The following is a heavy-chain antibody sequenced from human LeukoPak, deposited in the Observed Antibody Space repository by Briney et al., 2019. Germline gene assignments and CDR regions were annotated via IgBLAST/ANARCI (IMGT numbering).Heavy chain of an antibody. CDR2: ISAYNGNT. CDR3: ARDTGYCSGGSCYTSSY. CDR1: GYTFTSYG. J-gene: IGHJ4*02. V-gene: IGHV1-18*01. D-gene: IGHD2-15*01. Sequence: ASVKVSCKASGYTFTSYGISWVRQAPGQGREWMGWISAYNGNTNYAQKLQGRVTMTTDTSTSTAYMELRSLRSDDTAVYYCARDTGYCSGGSCYTSSYWGQGTLVTVSS.